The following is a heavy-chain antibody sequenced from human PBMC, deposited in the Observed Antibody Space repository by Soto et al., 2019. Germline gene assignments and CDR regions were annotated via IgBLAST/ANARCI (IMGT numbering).Heavy chain of an antibody. V-gene: IGHV3-7*05. Sequence: GGSLRLSCAASGFTFSSYWMSWVRQAPGKGLEWVANIKQDGSEKYYVDSVKGRFTISRDNAKNSLYLQMNSLRAEDTAVYYCARDRCSGGSCYSGSYYGMDVWGQGTTVTVSS. J-gene: IGHJ6*02. D-gene: IGHD2-15*01. CDR3: ARDRCSGGSCYSGSYYGMDV. CDR2: IKQDGSEK. CDR1: GFTFSSYW.